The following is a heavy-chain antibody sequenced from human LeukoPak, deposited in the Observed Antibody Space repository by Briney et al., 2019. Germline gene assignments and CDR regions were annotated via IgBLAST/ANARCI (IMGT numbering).Heavy chain of an antibody. CDR2: IIPIFGTA. CDR1: GYTFTGYY. Sequence: AASVKVSCKASGYTFTGYYMHWVRQAPGQGLEWMGGIIPIFGTANYAQKFQGRVTITADESTSTAYMELSSLRSEDTAVYYCASSSSGYDYYYYYMDVWGKGTTVTISS. CDR3: ASSSSGYDYYYYYMDV. V-gene: IGHV1-69*13. J-gene: IGHJ6*03. D-gene: IGHD5-12*01.